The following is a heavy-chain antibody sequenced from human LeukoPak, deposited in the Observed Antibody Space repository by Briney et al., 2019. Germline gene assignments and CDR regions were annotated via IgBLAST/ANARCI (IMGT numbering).Heavy chain of an antibody. V-gene: IGHV3-49*04. D-gene: IGHD2-21*02. CDR3: ARGHPYCGGDCYSS. J-gene: IGHJ5*02. CDR1: GFTFGDSA. CDR2: IRSKDYGATT. Sequence: PGGSLRLSCTASGFTFGDSAMGWVRQAAGKGLEWVGFIRSKDYGATTEYAASVKGRFTISRDDSKSIAYLQMNSLKTEDTAVYYCARGHPYCGGDCYSSWGQGTLVTVSS.